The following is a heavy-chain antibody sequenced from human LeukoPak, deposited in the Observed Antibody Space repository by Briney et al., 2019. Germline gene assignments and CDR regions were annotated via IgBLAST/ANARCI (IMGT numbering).Heavy chain of an antibody. CDR1: GGTFSSYA. CDR3: AREPKDYGNAFDI. J-gene: IGHJ3*02. V-gene: IGHV1-69*04. CDR2: IIPILGIA. D-gene: IGHD4-17*01. Sequence: ASVKVSCKASGGTFSSYAISWVRQAPGQGLEWMGRIIPILGIANYAQKFQGRVTITADKSTSTAYMELSSLRSEDTAVYYCAREPKDYGNAFDIWGQGTMVTVSS.